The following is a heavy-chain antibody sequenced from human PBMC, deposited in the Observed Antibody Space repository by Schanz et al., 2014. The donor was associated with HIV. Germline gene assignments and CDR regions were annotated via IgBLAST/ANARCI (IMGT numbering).Heavy chain of an antibody. V-gene: IGHV4-31*11. CDR1: GGSISSGGHF. CDR3: ARGIRPSDRVYCFDD. Sequence: QVQLQESGPGLVKPSQTLSLTCVVSGGSISSGGHFWSWIRQHPGKGLEWIGYIYYSGSTNYNPSLKSRVKISMYTSKNQFSLNLTLVTAADTAVYYCARGIRPSDRVYCFDDWGRGTTVIVSS. D-gene: IGHD2-8*02. J-gene: IGHJ6*02. CDR2: IYYSGST.